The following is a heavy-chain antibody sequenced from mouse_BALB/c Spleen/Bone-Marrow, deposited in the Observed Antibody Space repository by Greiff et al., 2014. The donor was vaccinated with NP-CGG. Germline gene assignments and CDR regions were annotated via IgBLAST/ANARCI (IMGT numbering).Heavy chain of an antibody. CDR3: ARLGDYSYFDY. D-gene: IGHD1-1*01. J-gene: IGHJ2*01. V-gene: IGHV5-12*02. Sequence: EVKLVESGGGIVQPGGSLKLSCVISGFSFSDYYMYWVRQTPEKRLEWVAYISDSGGSTYYPGTVKGRFTISRDNAKNTLYLQMSRLKSEDTAMYYCARLGDYSYFDYWGQGTTLTVSS. CDR2: ISDSGGST. CDR1: GFSFSDYY.